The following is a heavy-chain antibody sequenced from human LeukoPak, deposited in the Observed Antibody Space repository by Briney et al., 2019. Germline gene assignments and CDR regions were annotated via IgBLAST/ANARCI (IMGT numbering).Heavy chain of an antibody. V-gene: IGHV3-21*01. Sequence: GGSLRLSCAASGFTFSSYSMNWVRQAPGKGLEWVSSISSSSSYIYYADSVKGRFTISRDNAKNSLYLQMNSLRAEDTAVCYCARDFSVAVLGYWGQGTLVTVSS. J-gene: IGHJ4*02. D-gene: IGHD2/OR15-2a*01. CDR2: ISSSSSYI. CDR1: GFTFSSYS. CDR3: ARDFSVAVLGY.